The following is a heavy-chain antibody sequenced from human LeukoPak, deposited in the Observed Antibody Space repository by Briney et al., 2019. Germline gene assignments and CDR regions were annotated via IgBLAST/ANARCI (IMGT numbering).Heavy chain of an antibody. CDR2: ISGSGGNT. D-gene: IGHD3-22*01. CDR3: AKKGYYDGSGYYMYYFDH. V-gene: IGHV3-23*01. CDR1: GFTFSSYA. Sequence: TGGSLRLSCSASGFTFSSYAMRWVRQAPGKGLEWVSAISGSGGNTYYADSVKGRFTISRDNSKNTLYLQMNSLRAEDTAVYYCAKKGYYDGSGYYMYYFDHWGQGTLVTVSS. J-gene: IGHJ4*02.